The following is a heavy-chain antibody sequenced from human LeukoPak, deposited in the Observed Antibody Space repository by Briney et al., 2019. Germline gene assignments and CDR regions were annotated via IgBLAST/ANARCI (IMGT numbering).Heavy chain of an antibody. CDR1: GYSISSGYY. Sequence: SETLSLTCTVSGYSISSGYYWGWIWQPPGKGLEWIGSIYHSGTAYYNPSLKSRVTISVDTSKNQFSLKLSSVTAADTAIYYCARGDSYYDILPGFQGGYFDHWAQGTLVKVSS. D-gene: IGHD3-9*01. CDR2: IYHSGTA. J-gene: IGHJ4*02. CDR3: ARGDSYYDILPGFQGGYFDH. V-gene: IGHV4-38-2*02.